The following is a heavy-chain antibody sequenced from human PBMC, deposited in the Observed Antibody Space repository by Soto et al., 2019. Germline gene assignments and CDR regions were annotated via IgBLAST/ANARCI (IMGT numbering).Heavy chain of an antibody. CDR1: GGSISSYY. Sequence: SETLSLTCTVSGGSISSYYWSWIRQPPGKGLEWIGYIYYSGSTNYNPSLESRVTISVDTSKNQFSLKLSSVTAADTAVYYCARLTGGDAFDIWGQGTMVTVSS. D-gene: IGHD7-27*01. CDR3: ARLTGGDAFDI. V-gene: IGHV4-59*01. J-gene: IGHJ3*02. CDR2: IYYSGST.